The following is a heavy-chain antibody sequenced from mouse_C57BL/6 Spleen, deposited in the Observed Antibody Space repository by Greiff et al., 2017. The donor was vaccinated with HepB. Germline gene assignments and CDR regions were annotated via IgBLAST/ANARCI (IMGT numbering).Heavy chain of an antibody. CDR2: IRLKSDNYAT. CDR1: GFTFSNYW. V-gene: IGHV6-3*01. D-gene: IGHD4-1*01. Sequence: EVQLQQSGGGLVQPGGSMKLSCVASGFTFSNYWMNWVRQSPEKGLEWVAQIRLKSDNYATHYAESVKGRFTISRDDSKSSVYLQMNNLRAEDTGIYYCTAFPGYYFDYWGQGTTRTVSS. J-gene: IGHJ2*01. CDR3: TAFPGYYFDY.